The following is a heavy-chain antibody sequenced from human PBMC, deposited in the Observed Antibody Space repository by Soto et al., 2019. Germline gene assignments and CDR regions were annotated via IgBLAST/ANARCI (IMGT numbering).Heavy chain of an antibody. CDR1: GFSLTTSGVG. J-gene: IGHJ5*02. CDR3: AYRVTSRTCWDVGYFDP. Sequence: QITLKESGPTLVEPTETLTLTCSFSGFSLTTSGVGVDWLRQAPGKALECLGIIYWDDYKRYNPSLKNRLTISKDTSKNQVVLSMTYMEPVDTATYFCAYRVTSRTCWDVGYFDPWGQGTLVTVS. V-gene: IGHV2-5*02. D-gene: IGHD5-12*01. CDR2: IYWDDYK.